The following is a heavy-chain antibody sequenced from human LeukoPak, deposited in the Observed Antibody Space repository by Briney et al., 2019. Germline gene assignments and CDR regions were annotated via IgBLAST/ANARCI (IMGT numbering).Heavy chain of an antibody. J-gene: IGHJ3*02. V-gene: IGHV4-30-4*01. D-gene: IGHD3-16*02. CDR1: GFTFSSYAMH. CDR2: IYYSGST. Sequence: LRLSCAASGFTFSSYAMHWVRQAPGKGLEWIGYIYYSGSTYYNPSLKSRVTISVDTSKNQFSLKLSSVTAADTAVYYCARGGTFGGVIVIGDIWGQGTMVTVSS. CDR3: ARGGTFGGVIVIGDI.